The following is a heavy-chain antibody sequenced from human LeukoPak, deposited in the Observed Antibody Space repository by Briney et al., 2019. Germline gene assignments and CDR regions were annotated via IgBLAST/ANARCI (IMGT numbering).Heavy chain of an antibody. CDR3: ARVGNWNDPGMDV. Sequence: PSETLSLTCTVSGGSISSSSYYWGWIRQPPGKGLEWIGSIYYSGSTNYNPSLKSRVTISVDTSKNQFSLKLSSVTAADTAVYYCARVGNWNDPGMDVWGQGTTVTVSS. J-gene: IGHJ6*02. CDR2: IYYSGST. V-gene: IGHV4-39*07. CDR1: GGSISSSSYY. D-gene: IGHD1-1*01.